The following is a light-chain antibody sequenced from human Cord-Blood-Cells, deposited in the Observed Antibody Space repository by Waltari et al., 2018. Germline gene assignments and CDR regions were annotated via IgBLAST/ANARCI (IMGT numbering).Light chain of an antibody. J-gene: IGKJ4*01. CDR2: AAS. V-gene: IGKV1-39*01. CDR3: QQSYSTPLT. Sequence: DIQMTQYPSSLSASVGDRVTITCRASQSISSYLNWYQQKPGKAPKLLLYAASSLQRGVPSRFSGSGSGTDFTLTISSLQPEDFATYYCQQSYSTPLTFGGGTKVEIK. CDR1: QSISSY.